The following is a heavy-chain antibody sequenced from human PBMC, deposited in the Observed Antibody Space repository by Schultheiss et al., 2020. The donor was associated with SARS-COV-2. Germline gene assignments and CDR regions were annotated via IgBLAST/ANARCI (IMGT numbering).Heavy chain of an antibody. CDR3: ARITSSWLSPYDF. D-gene: IGHD6-13*01. J-gene: IGHJ4*02. Sequence: SGPTLVKPTETLTLTCTVSGFSLSDARMGEIWIRQSPGKALEWLAHIFSNDEKSYSTSLKNRLTISKDTSGSQVVLTMTTMDPVDTGTYYCARITSSWLSPYDFWGQGTLVTVSS. CDR1: GFSLSDARMG. V-gene: IGHV2-26*01. CDR2: IFSNDEK.